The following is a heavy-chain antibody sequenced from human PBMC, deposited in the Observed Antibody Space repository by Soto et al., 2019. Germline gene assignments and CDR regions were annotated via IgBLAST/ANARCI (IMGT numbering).Heavy chain of an antibody. J-gene: IGHJ6*02. D-gene: IGHD1-26*01. Sequence: ASVKVSCKASGYTFTGYYVHWVRQAPGQGLEWMGWINPNSGDTYLAQRFQGRVTMNRDTSIGTAYMERRGLTSDDTAEYYCAKGGAIVAAGTRVYRYNAMDVWGQGTTVTVSS. CDR3: AKGGAIVAAGTRVYRYNAMDV. V-gene: IGHV1-2*02. CDR1: GYTFTGYY. CDR2: INPNSGDT.